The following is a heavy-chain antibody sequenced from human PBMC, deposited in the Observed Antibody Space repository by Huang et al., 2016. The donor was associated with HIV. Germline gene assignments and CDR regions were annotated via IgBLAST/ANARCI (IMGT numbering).Heavy chain of an antibody. Sequence: QVQLVESGGGVVQPGRSLRISCAASGFTFSSYGMHWVRQAPGKGLEWVSVISYVGKTKYYAASVKGRFSISRDNSKTTVYLQLNSLRVEDTAVYYCAKGGSAAAVLDFWGQGTLVTVSS. J-gene: IGHJ4*02. CDR1: GFTFSSYG. V-gene: IGHV3-30*18. D-gene: IGHD6-13*01. CDR3: AKGGSAAAVLDF. CDR2: ISYVGKTK.